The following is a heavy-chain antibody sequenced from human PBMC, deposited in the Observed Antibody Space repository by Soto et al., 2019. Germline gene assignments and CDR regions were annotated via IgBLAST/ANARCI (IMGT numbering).Heavy chain of an antibody. CDR2: IYYSGST. CDR3: ARAHHIARTSYYYYGMDV. D-gene: IGHD5-12*01. V-gene: IGHV4-59*01. CDR1: GGSISSYY. J-gene: IGHJ6*02. Sequence: TSETLSLTCTVSGGSISSYYWSWIRQPPGKGLEWIGYIYYSGSTNYNPSLKSRVTISVDTSKNQFSLKLSSVTAADTAVYYCARAHHIARTSYYYYGMDVWGQGTTVTVSS.